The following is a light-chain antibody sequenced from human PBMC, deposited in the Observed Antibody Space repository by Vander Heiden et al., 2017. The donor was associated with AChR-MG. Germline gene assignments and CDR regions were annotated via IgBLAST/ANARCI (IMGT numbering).Light chain of an antibody. CDR1: QSISSH. CDR2: AAS. J-gene: IGKJ2*01. V-gene: IGKV1-39*01. CDR3: QQSYNTPNT. Sequence: DIQMTQSPFSLSASVGDRVTITCRASQSISSHLNWYQQKPGKAPKLLIYAASTLQSGVPSRFSGSGSGTDFTLTISSLQPEDFATYYCQQSYNTPNTFGQGTRLEIK.